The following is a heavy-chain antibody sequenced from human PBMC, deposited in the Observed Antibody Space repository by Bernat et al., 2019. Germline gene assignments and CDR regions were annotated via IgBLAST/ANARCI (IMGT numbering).Heavy chain of an antibody. J-gene: IGHJ4*02. CDR3: AKAGGALVTNYFDY. CDR2: ISYDGSNK. D-gene: IGHD3-9*01. CDR1: GFTFSSYG. V-gene: IGHV3-30*19. Sequence: QVQLVESGGGVVQPGRSLRLSCAASGFTFSSYGMHWVRQAPGKGLEWVAVISYDGSNKYYADSVKGRFTISRDNSKNTLYLQMNSLRPEDTAVYYCAKAGGALVTNYFDYWGQGTLVTVSS.